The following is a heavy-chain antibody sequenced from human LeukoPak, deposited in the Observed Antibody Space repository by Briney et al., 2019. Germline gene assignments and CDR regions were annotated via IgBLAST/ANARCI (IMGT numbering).Heavy chain of an antibody. V-gene: IGHV1-2*02. CDR3: ARVVGRGIAAVTFDP. CDR2: INPNSGGT. J-gene: IGHJ5*02. CDR1: GYTFTAYY. D-gene: IGHD6-13*01. Sequence: GASVKVSCKASGYTFTAYYMNWVRQAPGQGLEWMGWINPNSGGTNYAQKFQGRVTMTRDTSISTAYMELSRLRSDDTAVYYCARVVGRGIAAVTFDPWGQGTLVTVSS.